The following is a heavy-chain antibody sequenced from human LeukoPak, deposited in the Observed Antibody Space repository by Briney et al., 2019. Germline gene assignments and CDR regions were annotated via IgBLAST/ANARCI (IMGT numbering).Heavy chain of an antibody. CDR2: MNPNSGNT. V-gene: IGHV1-8*01. CDR3: ARSGYGGNSFDY. J-gene: IGHJ4*02. CDR1: GYTFTSYD. D-gene: IGHD4-23*01. Sequence: ASVKVSCKASGYTFTSYDINWVRQATGQGLEWMGWMNPNSGNTGYAQKFQGRVTMTRNTSISTAYMELSSLRSEDTAVYYWARSGYGGNSFDYWGQGTLVTVSS.